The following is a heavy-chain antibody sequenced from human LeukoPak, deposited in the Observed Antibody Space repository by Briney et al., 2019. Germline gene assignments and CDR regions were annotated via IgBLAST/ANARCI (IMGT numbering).Heavy chain of an antibody. CDR1: GGSINSYY. V-gene: IGHV4-59*08. D-gene: IGHD6-19*01. CDR2: IHYSGST. Sequence: SETLSLTCTVSGGSINSYYWSWIRQPPGRGLEWIGSIHYSGSTAYNPSLKSRVTISIDTSKKQFSLELSSVTAADTAIYFCARRKRGSGGPFDYWGQGTLVTVSS. J-gene: IGHJ4*02. CDR3: ARRKRGSGGPFDY.